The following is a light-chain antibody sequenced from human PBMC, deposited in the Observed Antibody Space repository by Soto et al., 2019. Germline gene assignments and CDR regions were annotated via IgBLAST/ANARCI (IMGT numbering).Light chain of an antibody. Sequence: QSVLTQPPSASGAPGQRVTISCSGGSSNIGSNTVNWYQQLPGTAPKLLIYTNNQRPSGVRDRFSGSRSGTSASLAISGLQSEDEADYYCAAWDDSLNGFVFGTGTKVTVL. J-gene: IGLJ1*01. CDR2: TNN. CDR1: SSNIGSNT. CDR3: AAWDDSLNGFV. V-gene: IGLV1-44*01.